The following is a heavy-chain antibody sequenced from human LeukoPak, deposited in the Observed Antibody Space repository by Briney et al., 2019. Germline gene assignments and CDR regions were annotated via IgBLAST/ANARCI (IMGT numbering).Heavy chain of an antibody. CDR2: IRYDGSNK. V-gene: IGHV3-30*02. Sequence: GGSLRLSCAASGSSFSIYGMHWVRQAPGKGLEWVTFIRYDGSNKYYADSVKGRFTISRDNSKNTLYLQMNSLRAEDTAVYYCAKEGGGYDSSGSDAFDIWGQGQWSPSLQ. D-gene: IGHD3-22*01. J-gene: IGHJ3*02. CDR1: GSSFSIYG. CDR3: AKEGGGYDSSGSDAFDI.